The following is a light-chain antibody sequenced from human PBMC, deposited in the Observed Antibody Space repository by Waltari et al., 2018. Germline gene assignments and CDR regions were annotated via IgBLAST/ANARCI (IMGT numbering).Light chain of an antibody. CDR1: QSVSSSY. CDR2: GAS. CDR3: QQYGSSYT. V-gene: IGKV3-20*01. J-gene: IGKJ2*01. Sequence: EIVLTQSPGTLSWSPGERATISCRASQSVSSSYLAWYQQKPGQAPRLLIYGASSRATGIPDRFSGSGSGTDFTLTISRLEPEDFAVYYCQQYGSSYTFGQGTKLEIK.